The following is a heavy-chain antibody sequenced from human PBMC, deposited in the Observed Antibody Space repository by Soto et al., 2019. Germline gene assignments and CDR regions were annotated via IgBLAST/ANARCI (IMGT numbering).Heavy chain of an antibody. V-gene: IGHV1-69*13. CDR1: GGTFSSYA. D-gene: IGHD2-15*01. J-gene: IGHJ1*01. Sequence: ASVKVSCKASGGTFSSYAISWVRQAPGQGLEWMGGIIPIFGTANYAQKFQGRVTITADESTSTAYMELSSLRSEDTAVYYCARSGVVAATSQHWGQGTLVTVSS. CDR2: IIPIFGTA. CDR3: ARSGVVAATSQH.